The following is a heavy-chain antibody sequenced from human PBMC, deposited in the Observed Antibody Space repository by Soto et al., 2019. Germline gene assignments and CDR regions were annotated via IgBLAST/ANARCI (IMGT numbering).Heavy chain of an antibody. CDR1: GGSISSSNW. D-gene: IGHD6-19*01. J-gene: IGHJ4*02. Sequence: SETLSLTCAVSGGSISSSNWWSWVRQPPGKGLEWIGGIYHSGSTNYNPSLKSRVTISVDKSKNQFSLKLSSVTAADTAVYYCARFVAVAGDIDYWGQGTLVTVSS. CDR2: IYHSGST. V-gene: IGHV4-4*02. CDR3: ARFVAVAGDIDY.